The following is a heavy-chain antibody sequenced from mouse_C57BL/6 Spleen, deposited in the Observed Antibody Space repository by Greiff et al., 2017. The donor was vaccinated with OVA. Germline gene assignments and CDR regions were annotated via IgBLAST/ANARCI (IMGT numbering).Heavy chain of an antibody. CDR1: GFTFSDYG. CDR3: ARGDYDVLRYFDY. CDR2: ISSGSSTI. Sequence: EVQLVESGGGLVKPGGSLKLSCAASGFTFSDYGMHWVRQAPEKGLEWVAYISSGSSTIYYADTVKGRFTISRDNAKNTLFLQMTSLRSEDTAMYYCARGDYDVLRYFDYWGQGTTLTVSS. D-gene: IGHD2-4*01. J-gene: IGHJ2*01. V-gene: IGHV5-17*01.